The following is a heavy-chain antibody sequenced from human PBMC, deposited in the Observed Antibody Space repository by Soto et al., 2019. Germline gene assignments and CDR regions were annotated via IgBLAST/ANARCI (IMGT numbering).Heavy chain of an antibody. CDR2: IYSGGST. Sequence: PGGSLRLSCAASGFTVSSNYMSWVRQAPGKGLEWVSVIYSGGSTYYADSVKGRFIISRDDSKNTLFLQMNSLRAEDTAVYYCVSAKLLLPGLFDYWGQGTLVTVSA. V-gene: IGHV3-66*01. CDR3: VSAKLLLPGLFDY. D-gene: IGHD2-15*01. CDR1: GFTVSSNY. J-gene: IGHJ4*02.